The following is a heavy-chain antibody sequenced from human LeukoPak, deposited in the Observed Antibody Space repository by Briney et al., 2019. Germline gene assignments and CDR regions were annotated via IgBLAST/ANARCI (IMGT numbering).Heavy chain of an antibody. CDR2: IKQDGSEK. V-gene: IGHV3-7*01. Sequence: GGTLRHSSAASGVTFSSYGMSWVRQAPGKGLEWVANIKQDGSEKYYVDSVKGRFTISRDNAKNSLYLQMNSLRAEDTAVYYCAREFPGTTGDYWGQGTLVTVSS. J-gene: IGHJ4*02. D-gene: IGHD1-1*01. CDR3: AREFPGTTGDY. CDR1: GVTFSSYG.